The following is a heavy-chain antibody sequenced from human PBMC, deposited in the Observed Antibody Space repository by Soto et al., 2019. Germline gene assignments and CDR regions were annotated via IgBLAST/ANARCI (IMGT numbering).Heavy chain of an antibody. J-gene: IGHJ4*02. CDR2: ITVNSGNT. Sequence: GASVKVSCKASGYSFINYGIGWVRQAPGQGLEWMGWITVNSGNTNYPQKFQGRVTMTTDTSTSTAYMELRSLTSDDTAVYYCGRGLGGGWYYFDYWGPGTLVTVS. V-gene: IGHV1-18*04. D-gene: IGHD6-19*01. CDR1: GYSFINYG. CDR3: GRGLGGGWYYFDY.